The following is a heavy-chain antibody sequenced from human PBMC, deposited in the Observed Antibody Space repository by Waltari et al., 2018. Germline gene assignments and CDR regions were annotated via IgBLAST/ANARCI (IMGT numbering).Heavy chain of an antibody. CDR1: GYSISSGYY. D-gene: IGHD3-10*01. CDR3: ARGPGGYYNDFDY. V-gene: IGHV4-38-2*01. CDR2: IYHSGST. Sequence: QVQLQESGPGLVKPSETLSLTCAVSGYSISSGYYWGWIRQPPGKGLEWIGSIYHSGSTYYNPSLKSRVTISVDTSKNQFSLKLSSVTAADTAVYYCARGPGGYYNDFDYWGQGTLVTVSS. J-gene: IGHJ4*02.